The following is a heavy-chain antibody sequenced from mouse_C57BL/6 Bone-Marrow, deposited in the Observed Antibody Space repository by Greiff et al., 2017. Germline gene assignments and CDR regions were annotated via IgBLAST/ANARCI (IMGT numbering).Heavy chain of an antibody. D-gene: IGHD2-1*01. CDR1: GYTFTDHT. CDR2: IYPRDGST. CDR3: ARGHGNYSAWFAY. V-gene: IGHV1-78*01. J-gene: IGHJ3*01. Sequence: VQLQQSDAELVKPGASVQISCKVSGYTFTDHTIHWMKQRPEQGLEWIGYIYPRDGSTKYNEKFKGKATLTADKSSSTAYMQLNSLTSEDSAVYVCARGHGNYSAWFAYWGQGTLVTVSA.